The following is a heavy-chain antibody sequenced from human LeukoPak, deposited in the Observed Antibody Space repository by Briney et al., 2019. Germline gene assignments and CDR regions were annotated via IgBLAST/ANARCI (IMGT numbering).Heavy chain of an antibody. CDR1: GFTFDDYT. Sequence: GGSLRLSCAASGFTFDDYTMHWVRQAPGKGLEWVSLISWDGGSTYYADSVEGRFTISRDNSKNSLYLQMNSLRTEDTALYYCAKAGVRGHYYYYMDVWGKGTTVTISS. CDR3: AKAGVRGHYYYYMDV. D-gene: IGHD3-10*01. V-gene: IGHV3-43*01. CDR2: ISWDGGST. J-gene: IGHJ6*03.